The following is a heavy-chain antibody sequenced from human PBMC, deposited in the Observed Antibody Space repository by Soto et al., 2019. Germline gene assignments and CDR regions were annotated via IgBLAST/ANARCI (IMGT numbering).Heavy chain of an antibody. CDR2: ISGSGGST. V-gene: IGHV3-23*01. J-gene: IGHJ4*02. Sequence: EVQLLESGGGLVQPGGSLRLSCAASGFTFSSYAMSWVRQAPGKGLEWVSAISGSGGSTYYTDSVKGRFTISRDNSKNTLYLQMNSLRAEDTAVYYCAKDVVVVVTALDDYWGQGTLVTVSS. CDR3: AKDVVVVVTALDDY. CDR1: GFTFSSYA. D-gene: IGHD2-21*02.